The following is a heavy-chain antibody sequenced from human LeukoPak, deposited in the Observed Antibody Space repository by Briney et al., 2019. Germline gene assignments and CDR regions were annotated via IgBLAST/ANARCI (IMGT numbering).Heavy chain of an antibody. D-gene: IGHD3-16*02. CDR1: GYTLTELS. J-gene: IGHJ5*02. CDR2: FDPEDGET. CDR3: ATVLYVWGSYRSNWFDP. Sequence: ASVKVSCKVSGYTLTELSMHWVRQAPGKGLEWMGGFDPEDGETIYAQKFQGRVTMTEDTSTDTAYMELSSLRSEDTAVYYCATVLYVWGSYRSNWFDPLGQGTLVTVSS. V-gene: IGHV1-24*01.